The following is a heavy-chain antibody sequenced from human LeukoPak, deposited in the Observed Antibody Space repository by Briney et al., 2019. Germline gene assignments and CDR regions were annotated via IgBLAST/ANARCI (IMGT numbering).Heavy chain of an antibody. Sequence: GGSLRLSCGASGSIFRNAYMTWVRQAPGKGLEWVGRIKSNPDGGTVDYGAAVKGRFTISRDDSRNVLYLQLSNVRAEDTAVYYCTTLSYDVHYWGQGTLVTVSS. V-gene: IGHV3-15*01. CDR2: IKSNPDGGTV. D-gene: IGHD3-3*01. J-gene: IGHJ4*02. CDR1: GSIFRNAY. CDR3: TTLSYDVHY.